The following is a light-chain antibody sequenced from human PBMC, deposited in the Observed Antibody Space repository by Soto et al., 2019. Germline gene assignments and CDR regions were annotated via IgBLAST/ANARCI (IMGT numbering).Light chain of an antibody. CDR2: AGT. Sequence: QSVLTQPASVSGSPGQSITISCTGTSSDVGVYNLVSWYHQYPGKAPKLILYAGTKRPSGLSTRFSGSMSGSTASLTISGLQAEDEGNYCCCAYATGDTVLFGGGTKLPVL. V-gene: IGLV2-23*01. CDR3: CAYATGDTVL. J-gene: IGLJ2*01. CDR1: SSDVGVYNL.